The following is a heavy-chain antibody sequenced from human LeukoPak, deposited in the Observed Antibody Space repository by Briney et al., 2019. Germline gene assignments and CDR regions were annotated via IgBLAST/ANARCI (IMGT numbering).Heavy chain of an antibody. Sequence: PGGSLRLSCAASGFTYDDYAMHWVRQAPGKGLEWVSGISWNSGSIGYADSVKGRFTISRDNAKNSLYLQMNSLRAEDTALYYCAKDYSSGWYRMGYFQHWGQGTLVTVSS. CDR2: ISWNSGSI. J-gene: IGHJ1*01. D-gene: IGHD6-19*01. V-gene: IGHV3-9*01. CDR1: GFTYDDYA. CDR3: AKDYSSGWYRMGYFQH.